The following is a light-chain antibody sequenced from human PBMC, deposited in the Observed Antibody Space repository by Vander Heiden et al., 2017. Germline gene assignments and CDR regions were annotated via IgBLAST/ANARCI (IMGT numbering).Light chain of an antibody. CDR2: CAS. J-gene: IGKJ2*01. V-gene: IGKV3-20*01. CDR3: QQYGSSLMYT. Sequence: IELTQSPAPLALSPVECATRSCRSSQSVSSSYLAWYQQKPGQAPKLLIYCASSRATGVPDRFSGSGSGTDFTLTISRLEPEDFAVYYCQQYGSSLMYTFGQGTKLEIK. CDR1: QSVSSSY.